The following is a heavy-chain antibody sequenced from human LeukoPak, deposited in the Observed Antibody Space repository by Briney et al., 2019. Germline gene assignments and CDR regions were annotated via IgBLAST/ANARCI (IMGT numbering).Heavy chain of an antibody. V-gene: IGHV3-23*01. D-gene: IGHD4-23*01. CDR1: GFTFSGYG. CDR3: ARTVGTRYYYYYMDV. J-gene: IGHJ6*03. Sequence: GGTLRLSCAASGFTFSGYGMSWVRQAPGKGLEWLSAISGNSDRTYYADSVRGRFTISRDNSKNTLYMQINTLRVEDTAVYYCARTVGTRYYYYYMDVWGKGTTVTVSS. CDR2: ISGNSDRT.